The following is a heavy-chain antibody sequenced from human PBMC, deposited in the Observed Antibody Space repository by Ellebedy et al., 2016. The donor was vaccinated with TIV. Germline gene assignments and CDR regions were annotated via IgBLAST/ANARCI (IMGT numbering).Heavy chain of an antibody. Sequence: GESLKISCAASGFTFSTYSMNWVRQAPGKGLAWVSSISGSRSYIYYADSVKGRFTISRDNAKNSLYLQMNSLRGEDTAVYYCARCVVAHAAFDIWGQGTMVTVSS. CDR1: GFTFSTYS. V-gene: IGHV3-21*01. CDR2: ISGSRSYI. CDR3: ARCVVAHAAFDI. D-gene: IGHD2-15*01. J-gene: IGHJ3*02.